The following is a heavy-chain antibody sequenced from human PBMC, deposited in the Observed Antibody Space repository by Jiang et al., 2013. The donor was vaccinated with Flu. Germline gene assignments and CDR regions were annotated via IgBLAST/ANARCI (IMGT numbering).Heavy chain of an antibody. CDR2: IYPGDSDT. D-gene: IGHD3-10*01. Sequence: GAEVKKPGESLNISCQGSGYSFTSYWIGWVRQMPGKGLEWMGIIYPGDSDTRYSPSFQGQVTISADKSISTAYLQWSSLKASDTAMYYCASASDQNYGSGSYSWGRHGMDVWGPRDHGHRLL. CDR3: ASASDQNYGSGSYSWGRHGMDV. J-gene: IGHJ6*01. V-gene: IGHV5-51*01. CDR1: GYSFTSYW.